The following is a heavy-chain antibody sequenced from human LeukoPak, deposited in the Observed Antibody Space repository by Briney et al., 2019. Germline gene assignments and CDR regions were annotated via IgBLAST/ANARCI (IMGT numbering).Heavy chain of an antibody. CDR3: ARGNCSSTSCSPYYYMDV. CDR1: GGSISSYY. J-gene: IGHJ6*03. V-gene: IGHV4-59*01. D-gene: IGHD2-2*01. CDR2: IYYSGST. Sequence: SETLSLTCTVSGGSISSYYWSWIRQPPGKGLEWIGYIYYSGSTNYNPSLKSRVTISVDTSKNQFSLKLSSVTAADTAVYYCARGNCSSTSCSPYYYMDVWGKGTTVTVPS.